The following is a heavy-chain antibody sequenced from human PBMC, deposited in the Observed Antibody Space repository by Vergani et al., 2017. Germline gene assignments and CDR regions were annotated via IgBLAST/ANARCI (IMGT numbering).Heavy chain of an antibody. Sequence: QVQLVESGGGVVQPGRSLRLSCAASGFTFSSYAMHWVRQAPGKGLEWVAVISYDGSNKYYADSVKGRFTISRDNSKNTLYLQMNSLRAEDTAVYYCARGGSGRVYYYGMDVWGQGP. V-gene: IGHV3-30-3*01. CDR1: GFTFSSYA. J-gene: IGHJ6*02. D-gene: IGHD3-10*01. CDR3: ARGGSGRVYYYGMDV. CDR2: ISYDGSNK.